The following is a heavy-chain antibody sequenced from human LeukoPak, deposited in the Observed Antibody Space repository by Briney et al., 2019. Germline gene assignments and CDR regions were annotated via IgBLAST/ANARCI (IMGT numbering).Heavy chain of an antibody. V-gene: IGHV3-23*01. CDR3: AKGAGSSSWSYYFDY. D-gene: IGHD6-13*01. Sequence: GGSLRLSCAASGFTFSSYAMSWVRQAPGKGLEWVPAISGSGGSTYYADSVKGRFTISRDNSKNTLYLQMNSLRAEDTAVYYCAKGAGSSSWSYYFDYWGQGTLVPVSS. CDR2: ISGSGGST. J-gene: IGHJ4*02. CDR1: GFTFSSYA.